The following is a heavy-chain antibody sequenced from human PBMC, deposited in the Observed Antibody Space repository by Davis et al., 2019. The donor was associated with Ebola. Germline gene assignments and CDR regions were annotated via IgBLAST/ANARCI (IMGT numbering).Heavy chain of an antibody. CDR3: ARDPVITFGGVIGYFDY. CDR1: GFTFSSYE. V-gene: IGHV3-48*03. Sequence: PGGSLRLSCAASGFTFSSYEMNWVRQAPGKGLEWVSYISSSGSTIYYADSVKGRFTISRDNAKNSLYLQMNSLRAEDTAVYYCARDPVITFGGVIGYFDYWGQGTLVTVSS. J-gene: IGHJ4*02. D-gene: IGHD3-16*02. CDR2: ISSSGSTI.